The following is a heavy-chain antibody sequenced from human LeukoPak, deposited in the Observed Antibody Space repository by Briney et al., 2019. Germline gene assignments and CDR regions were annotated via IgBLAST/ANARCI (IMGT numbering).Heavy chain of an antibody. CDR3: ARLSRQLVRDYYYGMDV. Sequence: WASVKVSCKASGYTFTSYGISWVRQAPGQGLEWMGWMNPNSGDTDYAQKFQGRVTMTRNTSISTAYMELSSLRSEDTAVYYCARLSRQLVRDYYYGMDVWGQGTTVTVSS. V-gene: IGHV1-8*02. CDR2: MNPNSGDT. CDR1: GYTFTSYG. D-gene: IGHD5-18*01. J-gene: IGHJ6*02.